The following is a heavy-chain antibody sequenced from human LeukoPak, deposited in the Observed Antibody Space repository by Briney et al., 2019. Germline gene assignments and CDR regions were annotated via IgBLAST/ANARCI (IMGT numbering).Heavy chain of an antibody. CDR2: ISWNSDSI. CDR3: AKERSCGWYNPLDY. V-gene: IGHV3-9*01. Sequence: GGSLRLSCAASGFTFDDYAMHWVRRAPGKGLEWVSSISWNSDSIGYADSVKGRFTISRDNAKNSLYLQMNSLRAEDTALYYCAKERSCGWYNPLDYWGQGTLVTVSS. CDR1: GFTFDDYA. D-gene: IGHD6-19*01. J-gene: IGHJ4*02.